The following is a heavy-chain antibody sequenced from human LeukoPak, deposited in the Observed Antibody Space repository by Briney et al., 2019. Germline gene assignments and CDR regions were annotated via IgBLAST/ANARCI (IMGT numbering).Heavy chain of an antibody. CDR2: INHSGST. V-gene: IGHV4-34*01. Sequence: SSETLSLTCAVYGGSFSGYYWSWIRQPPGKGLEWIGEINHSGSTGYNPSLKSRVTISINTSKNQFSLKLSSVTAADTAVFYCARRVWFGESSHWSFDLWGRGTLVTVSS. D-gene: IGHD3-10*01. CDR1: GGSFSGYY. J-gene: IGHJ2*01. CDR3: ARRVWFGESSHWSFDL.